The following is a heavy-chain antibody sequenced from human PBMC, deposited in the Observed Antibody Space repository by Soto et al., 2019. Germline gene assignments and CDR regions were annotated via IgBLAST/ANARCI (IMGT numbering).Heavy chain of an antibody. D-gene: IGHD2-21*02. CDR3: TIDGRGLGRLSLFEY. J-gene: IGHJ4*02. CDR2: IYSGETT. V-gene: IGHV3-53*01. CDR1: GFNVNSDY. Sequence: LRLSCAASGFNVNSDYMNWVRQTPGKGLEWVASIYSGETTYYADSVRGRFTISSDKSKNTLYFQLSSLRIEDTAVYYCTIDGRGLGRLSLFEYWGQGVLVTVSS.